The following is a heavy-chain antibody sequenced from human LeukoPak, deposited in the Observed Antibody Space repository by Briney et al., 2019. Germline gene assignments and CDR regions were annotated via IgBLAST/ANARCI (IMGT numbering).Heavy chain of an antibody. CDR2: IKVDGTDK. J-gene: IGHJ4*02. V-gene: IGHV3-7*01. CDR1: GFGFSNYW. Sequence: GGSLRLSCAASGFGFSNYWMSWVRQAPGKGLEWVAYIKVDGTDKYYLDSVEGRFTISRDNAKNSLYLQMHRLRAEDTAVYYCTTIGGLGTDDYWGEGTLVTVSS. CDR3: TTIGGLGTDDY. D-gene: IGHD7-27*01.